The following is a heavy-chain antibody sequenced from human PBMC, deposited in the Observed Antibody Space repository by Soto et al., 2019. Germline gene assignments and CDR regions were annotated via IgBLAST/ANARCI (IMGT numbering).Heavy chain of an antibody. Sequence: GASVKVSCKASGGTFSSYAISWVRQAPGQGLEWMGGIIPIFGTANYAQKFQGRVTITADESTSTAYMELSSLRSEDTAVYYCARDRAVEDYYYGMDVWGQGTTVTVSS. CDR3: ARDRAVEDYYYGMDV. CDR2: IIPIFGTA. CDR1: GGTFSSYA. V-gene: IGHV1-69*13. J-gene: IGHJ6*02.